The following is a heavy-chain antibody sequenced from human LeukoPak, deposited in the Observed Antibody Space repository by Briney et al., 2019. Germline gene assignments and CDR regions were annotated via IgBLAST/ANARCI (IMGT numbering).Heavy chain of an antibody. V-gene: IGHV3-7*02. CDR2: IKEDRSEA. CDR3: ARTTYGDY. D-gene: IGHD1-1*01. J-gene: IGHJ4*02. Sequence: PGGSLRLSCAASGVTLGTYWMTWFRQTPRKGLEWAAAIKEDRSEAYYVDSVKGRFTISRDNAKNSLYLQMSSLRAEDTAVYYCARTTYGDYWGQGTLVTVSS. CDR1: GVTLGTYW.